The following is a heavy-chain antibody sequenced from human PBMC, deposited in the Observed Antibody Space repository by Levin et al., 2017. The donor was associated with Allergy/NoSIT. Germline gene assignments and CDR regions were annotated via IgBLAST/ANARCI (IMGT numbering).Heavy chain of an antibody. CDR3: TTDPWGITYCGADCSNDAFDL. Sequence: SGGSLRLSCAASGITFNNAWMNWVRQAPGKGLEWVGRIKSKTDGGITDYAAPVKGRFTISRDDSKNTLYLQMNSLKTEDTAVYYCTTDPWGITYCGADCSNDAFDLWGQGTMVTVSS. D-gene: IGHD2-21*02. V-gene: IGHV3-15*01. J-gene: IGHJ3*01. CDR2: IKSKTDGGIT. CDR1: GITFNNAW.